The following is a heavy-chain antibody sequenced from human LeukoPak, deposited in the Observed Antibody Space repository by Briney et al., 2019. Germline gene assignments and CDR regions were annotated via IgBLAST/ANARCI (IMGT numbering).Heavy chain of an antibody. V-gene: IGHV4-59*01. CDR3: ARDRGYSSSSQEYYYYGMDV. J-gene: IGHJ6*02. CDR1: GGSISSYY. Sequence: PSETLSLTCTVPGGSISSYYWSWIRQPPGKGLEWIGYIYYSGSTNYNPSLKSRVTISVDTSKNQFSLKLSSVTAADTAVYYCARDRGYSSSSQEYYYYGMDVWGQGTTVTVPS. CDR2: IYYSGST. D-gene: IGHD6-6*01.